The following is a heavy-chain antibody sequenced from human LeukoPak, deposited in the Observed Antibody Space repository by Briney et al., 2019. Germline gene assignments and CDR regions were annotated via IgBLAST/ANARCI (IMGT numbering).Heavy chain of an antibody. CDR2: IYYSGNT. D-gene: IGHD6-19*01. J-gene: IGHJ4*02. CDR1: GGSLSSYY. Sequence: PSETLSLTCTVSGGSLSSYYWSWVRQPPGKGLEWIGYIYYSGNTNYNPSLMSRVTISVDTSKNHFSLKLSSVTAADTAVYYCARPNANGGWFPFDYWGQGTLVTVSS. CDR3: ARPNANGGWFPFDY. V-gene: IGHV4-59*08.